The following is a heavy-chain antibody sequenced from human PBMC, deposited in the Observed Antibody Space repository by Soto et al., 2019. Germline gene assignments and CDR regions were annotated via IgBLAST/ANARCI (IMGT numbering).Heavy chain of an antibody. CDR1: GYSFTSYW. D-gene: IGHD3-10*01. CDR2: IYPGDSDT. V-gene: IGHV5-51*01. CDR3: ARIKKPRSYYSGWFDP. Sequence: GESLKISCKGSGYSFTSYWIGWVRQMPGKGLEWMGIIYPGDSDTRYSPSFQGQVTISADKSISTAYLQWSSLKASDTAMYYCARIKKPRSYYSGWFDPWGQGTLVTVSS. J-gene: IGHJ5*02.